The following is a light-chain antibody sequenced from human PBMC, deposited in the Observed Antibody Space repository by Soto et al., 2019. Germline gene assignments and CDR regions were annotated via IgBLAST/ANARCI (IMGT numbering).Light chain of an antibody. CDR1: QTIDTY. J-gene: IGKJ2*01. CDR2: AAS. CDR3: QQSTRIPYT. Sequence: DIQMTQSPSSLSASVGDRVTITCRASQTIDTYLNWYQQNPGKAPKLLIYAASTLQNVVPSRFSGSGSGTDFTLTISSLQPEDFATYYCQQSTRIPYTFGQGTKLEIK. V-gene: IGKV1-39*01.